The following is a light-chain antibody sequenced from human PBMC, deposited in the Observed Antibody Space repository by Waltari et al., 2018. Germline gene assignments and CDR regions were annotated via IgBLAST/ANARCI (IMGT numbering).Light chain of an antibody. CDR1: PRVSSN. J-gene: IGKJ2*01. Sequence: EIVMTQSPATLSASTGARATLHCRASPRVSSNLARYQQKPGQAPSLLIYGASTRATGIPARFSGSGSGTEFTLTISSLQSEDFAVYYCQQYNNWPPMYTFGQGTKLEIK. CDR2: GAS. CDR3: QQYNNWPPMYT. V-gene: IGKV3-15*01.